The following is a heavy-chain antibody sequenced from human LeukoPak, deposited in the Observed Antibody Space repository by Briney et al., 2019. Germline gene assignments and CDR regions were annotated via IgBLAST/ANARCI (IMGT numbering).Heavy chain of an antibody. CDR3: ARGYPNSYGTYFDY. CDR1: GFTFRSFW. V-gene: IGHV3-7*01. D-gene: IGHD5-18*01. J-gene: IGHJ4*02. Sequence: GGSLRLSCAASGFTFRSFWMSWVRQAPGKGLEWVANIQHNDGSEKYYVDSVRGRFTISRDNAKNSLYLQMNSLRAEDTAVYFCARGYPNSYGTYFDYWGQGSLVTVSS. CDR2: IQHNDGSEK.